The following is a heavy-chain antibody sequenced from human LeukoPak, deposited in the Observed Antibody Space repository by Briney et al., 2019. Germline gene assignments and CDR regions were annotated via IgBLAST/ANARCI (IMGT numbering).Heavy chain of an antibody. V-gene: IGHV1-69*06. J-gene: IGHJ4*02. Sequence: ASVTVSCKASGGTFSSYAISWVRQAPGQGLEWMGGIIPIFGTSNYAQKFQGRVTITADKSTSTAYMELSSLRSEDTAIYYCALKRYCSSTSCYAPFDYWGQGTLVTVSS. CDR3: ALKRYCSSTSCYAPFDY. CDR2: IIPIFGTS. D-gene: IGHD2-2*01. CDR1: GGTFSSYA.